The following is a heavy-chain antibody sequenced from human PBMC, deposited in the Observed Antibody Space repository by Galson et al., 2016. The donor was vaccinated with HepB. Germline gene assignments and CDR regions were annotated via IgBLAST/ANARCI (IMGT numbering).Heavy chain of an antibody. D-gene: IGHD1-26*01. J-gene: IGHJ4*02. Sequence: SLRLSCAASGFTFSSYAMHWVRQAPGKGLEWVAFISYDGDNKHYADSVKGRFTISRDNSKNTLSLQMSSLGAEDTAVYYCAREWELLDYWGQGTLVTVSS. V-gene: IGHV3-30*04. CDR3: AREWELLDY. CDR1: GFTFSSYA. CDR2: ISYDGDNK.